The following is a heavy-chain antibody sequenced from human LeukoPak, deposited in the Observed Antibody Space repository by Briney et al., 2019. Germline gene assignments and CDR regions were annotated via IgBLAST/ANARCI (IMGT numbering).Heavy chain of an antibody. Sequence: ESLKISRKGSGYSFTSYWIDWVRQMPGKGLEWMVSIYPGGSDTRYSRSLQGQVTLSPDKSISPAYLPCSSLKAPDPARYYFAIWSNYYGSWYYSLVFDIWGQGTSVTVS. J-gene: IGHJ3*02. CDR1: GYSFTSYW. CDR3: AIWSNYYGSWYYSLVFDI. V-gene: IGHV5-51*01. D-gene: IGHD3-10*01. CDR2: IYPGGSDT.